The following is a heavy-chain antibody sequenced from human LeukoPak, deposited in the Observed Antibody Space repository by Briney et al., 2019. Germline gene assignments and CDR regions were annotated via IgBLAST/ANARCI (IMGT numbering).Heavy chain of an antibody. V-gene: IGHV4-31*03. J-gene: IGHJ6*03. CDR3: ARDLESSIAARPRYYMDV. Sequence: SETLSLTCTVSGGSISSGGYYWSWIRQHPGKGLEWIGYIYYSGSTYYNPSLKSRVTISVDTSKNQFSLKLSSVTAADTAVYYCARDLESSIAARPRYYMDVWGKGTTVTVSS. CDR1: GGSISSGGYY. D-gene: IGHD6-6*01. CDR2: IYYSGST.